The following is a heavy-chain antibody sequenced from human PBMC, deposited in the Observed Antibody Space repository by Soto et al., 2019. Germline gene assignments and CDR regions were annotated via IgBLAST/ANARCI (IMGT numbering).Heavy chain of an antibody. CDR3: PKRGGSIPMIVVVIAADAFDI. CDR2: ISGSGGST. Sequence: GGSLRLSCAASGFTFSSYAMSWVRQAPGKGLEWVSAISGSGGSTYYADSVKGRFTISRDNSKNTLYLQMNSLRAEDTAVYYCPKRGGSIPMIVVVIAADAFDIWGPGTMVTV. V-gene: IGHV3-23*01. CDR1: GFTFSSYA. D-gene: IGHD3-22*01. J-gene: IGHJ3*02.